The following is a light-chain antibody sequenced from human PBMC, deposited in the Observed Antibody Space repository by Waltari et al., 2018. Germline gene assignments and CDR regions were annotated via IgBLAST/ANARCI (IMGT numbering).Light chain of an antibody. CDR2: GAS. CDR3: QHFNSYPLT. V-gene: IGKV3-20*01. Sequence: EIVLTQSPGTLSLSPGERATLSCRASQSVSSSYLAWYQQKPGPAPRLLIYGASSRATGIPYRFSGSGSGTDFTLTISRLEPEDFAVYYCQHFNSYPLTFGGGTKVEI. J-gene: IGKJ4*01. CDR1: QSVSSSY.